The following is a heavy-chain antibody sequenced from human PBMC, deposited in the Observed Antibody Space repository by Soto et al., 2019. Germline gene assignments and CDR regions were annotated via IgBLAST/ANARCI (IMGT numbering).Heavy chain of an antibody. V-gene: IGHV1-18*01. CDR3: ARVVPGAEACFVP. Sequence: QVQLVPSGGEVKRPGDSVTVSCKTSGYTFSNYGITWVRQDPGQPLEWLGWISLYSDGTHYAQKYQGRVSMTADTSTTTAYRELRSLRSDDTAVYYCARVVPGAEACFVPWGQGTLVTGAS. D-gene: IGHD2-2*01. J-gene: IGHJ5*02. CDR2: ISLYSDGT. CDR1: GYTFSNYG.